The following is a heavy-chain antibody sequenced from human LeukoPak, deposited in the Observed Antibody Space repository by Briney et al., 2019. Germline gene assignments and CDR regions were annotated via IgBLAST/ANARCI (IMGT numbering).Heavy chain of an antibody. J-gene: IGHJ4*02. V-gene: IGHV1-69*05. CDR2: IIPIFGTA. D-gene: IGHD1-26*01. CDR1: GGTFSSYA. Sequence: SVKVSCKASGGTFSSYAISWVRQAPGQGLEWMGRIIPIFGTANYAQKFQGRVTITTDESTSTAYLELSSLRSEDTAVYYCARSHYSGSYWGKYYFDYWGQGTLVTVSS. CDR3: ARSHYSGSYWGKYYFDY.